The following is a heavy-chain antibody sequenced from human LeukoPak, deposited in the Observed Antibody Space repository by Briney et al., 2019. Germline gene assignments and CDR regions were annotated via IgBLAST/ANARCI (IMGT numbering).Heavy chain of an antibody. CDR3: ARLVGYYSRGSCYHFDY. Sequence: SETLSLTCTVSGGSISSGDDYWSWIRQPPGKGLEWIVYIYYSGTTYYNPSLKSRASISVGTSKNQFSLKLSSVTAADTALYFCARLVGYYSRGSCYHFDYWGQGSLVTVSS. J-gene: IGHJ4*02. D-gene: IGHD2-15*01. V-gene: IGHV4-30-4*01. CDR1: GGSISSGDDY. CDR2: IYYSGTT.